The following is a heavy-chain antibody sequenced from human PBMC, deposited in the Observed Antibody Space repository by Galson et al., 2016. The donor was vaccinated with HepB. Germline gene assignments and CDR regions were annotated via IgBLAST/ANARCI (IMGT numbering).Heavy chain of an antibody. V-gene: IGHV5-51*01. CDR2: ICPGDPHT. CDR1: GYTFTRYW. Sequence: QSGAEVKKPGESLKISCKGSGYTFTRYWIGWVRQMPGKGLEWVAIICPGDPHTRYSPPYQGRVTISPDKSINTAYLQWISLQTSDTAMYYCTKNWRGDFPDPPDSWGQGTLVIVSS. D-gene: IGHD7-27*01. CDR3: TKNWRGDFPDPPDS. J-gene: IGHJ4*02.